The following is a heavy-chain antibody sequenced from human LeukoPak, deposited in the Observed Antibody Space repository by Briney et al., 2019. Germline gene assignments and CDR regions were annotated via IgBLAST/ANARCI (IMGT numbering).Heavy chain of an antibody. D-gene: IGHD3-10*02. CDR2: IRGGGSNT. Sequence: GGSLRLSCAASGFTFNNYAMNWVRQAPGEGLEWVSYIRGGGSNTRYSDSVKGRFIISKDNSKNILYLQMNSLRAEDTAIYYCAKCSASYSNDAFDVWGRGTMVTVSS. CDR3: AKCSASYSNDAFDV. V-gene: IGHV3-23*01. CDR1: GFTFNNYA. J-gene: IGHJ3*01.